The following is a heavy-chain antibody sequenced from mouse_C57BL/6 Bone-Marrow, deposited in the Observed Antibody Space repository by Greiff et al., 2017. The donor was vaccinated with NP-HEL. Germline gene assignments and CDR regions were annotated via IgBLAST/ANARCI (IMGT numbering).Heavy chain of an antibody. V-gene: IGHV1-81*01. D-gene: IGHD1-1*01. Sequence: VQLQQSGAELARPGASVKLSCKASGSTFTSYGISWVKQRTGKGLEWIGEIYPRSGNNYYNEKFKGKGTLTADTSSSTAYMELRSLTSEDSAVYICARGNYGSFWYFDGWGTGTTVTVSS. CDR1: GSTFTSYG. CDR3: ARGNYGSFWYFDG. J-gene: IGHJ1*03. CDR2: IYPRSGNN.